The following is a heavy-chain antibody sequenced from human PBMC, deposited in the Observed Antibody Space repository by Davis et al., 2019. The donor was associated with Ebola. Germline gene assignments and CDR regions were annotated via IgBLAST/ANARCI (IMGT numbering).Heavy chain of an antibody. CDR3: ARLVTTNYYYYGMDV. D-gene: IGHD4-17*01. J-gene: IGHJ6*02. CDR1: GYSFTSYW. CDR2: IYPGDSDT. V-gene: IGHV5-51*01. Sequence: KVSCKGSGYSFTSYWIGWARQMPGKGLEWMGIIYPGDSDTRYSPSFQGQVTISADKSISTAYLQWSSLKASDTAMYYCARLVTTNYYYYGMDVWGQGTTVTVSS.